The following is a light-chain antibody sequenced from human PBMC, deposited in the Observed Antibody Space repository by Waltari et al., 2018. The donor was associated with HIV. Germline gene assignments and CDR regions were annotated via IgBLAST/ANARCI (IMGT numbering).Light chain of an antibody. V-gene: IGLV3-21*04. J-gene: IGLJ3*02. Sequence: SYVLTQPPSVSVAPGETATVTCGGNNIGTKSVHWYQLRPGQATVLVIYYNDGRPSGIPERFSGSNSGNTSTLTISRAEAGDEADYYCHVWDGSDYVSGVFGGGTKVTVL. CDR2: YND. CDR3: HVWDGSDYVSGV. CDR1: NIGTKS.